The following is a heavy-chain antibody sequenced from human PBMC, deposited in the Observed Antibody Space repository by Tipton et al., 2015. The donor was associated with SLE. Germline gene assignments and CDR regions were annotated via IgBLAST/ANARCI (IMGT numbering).Heavy chain of an antibody. V-gene: IGHV4-34*01. Sequence: GLVKPSETLSLTYAVYGGSFSGYYWSWIRQPPGKGLEWIGGINHSGSTNYNPSLKSRVTISGDTSKNQFSRKLSSVTAADTAVYYCARHDRYCSSTSCYRSRGYYYYGMDVWGQGTTVTVSS. CDR3: ARHDRYCSSTSCYRSRGYYYYGMDV. J-gene: IGHJ6*02. CDR2: INHSGST. CDR1: GGSFSGYY. D-gene: IGHD2-2*02.